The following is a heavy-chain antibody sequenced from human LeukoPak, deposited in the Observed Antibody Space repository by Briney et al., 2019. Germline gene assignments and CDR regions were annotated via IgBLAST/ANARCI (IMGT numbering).Heavy chain of an antibody. D-gene: IGHD3-16*01. CDR1: GFTFSSYA. CDR2: ISGSGGST. V-gene: IGHV3-23*01. J-gene: IGHJ4*02. CDR3: AKSLRLGPAYYFDY. Sequence: PGGSLRLSCAASGFTFSSYAMSWVRQAPGKGLEWVSAISGSGGSTYYADSVKGRFTISRDNSKNTLYLQMNSLRAEGTAVYYCAKSLRLGPAYYFDYWGQGTLVTVSS.